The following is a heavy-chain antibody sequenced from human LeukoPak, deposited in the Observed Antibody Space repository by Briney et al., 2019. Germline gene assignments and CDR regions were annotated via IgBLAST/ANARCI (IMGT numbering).Heavy chain of an antibody. D-gene: IGHD6-6*01. CDR2: MNPNSGNT. CDR1: GYTFTSYD. CDR3: ARRVDRSSRSPPNY. Sequence: ASVKASCKASGYTFTSYDINWVRQATGQGLEWMGWMNPNSGNTGYAQKFQGRVTKTRNTSISTAYMELSRLRSEDTAVYYCARRVDRSSRSPPNYWGQGTLVSVSS. V-gene: IGHV1-8*01. J-gene: IGHJ4*02.